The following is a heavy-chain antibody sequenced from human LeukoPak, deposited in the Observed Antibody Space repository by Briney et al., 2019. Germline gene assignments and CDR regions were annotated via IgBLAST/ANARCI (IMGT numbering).Heavy chain of an antibody. Sequence: SETLSLTCTVSGGSISSSSYSWGWIRQPPGKGLEWIGSIYYSGSTYYNPSLKSRVTISVDTPKNQFSLKLSSVTAADTAVYYCASPTPDCSGGSCYSSDAFDIWGQGTMVTVSS. D-gene: IGHD2-15*01. CDR1: GGSISSSSYS. V-gene: IGHV4-39*01. CDR2: IYYSGST. J-gene: IGHJ3*02. CDR3: ASPTPDCSGGSCYSSDAFDI.